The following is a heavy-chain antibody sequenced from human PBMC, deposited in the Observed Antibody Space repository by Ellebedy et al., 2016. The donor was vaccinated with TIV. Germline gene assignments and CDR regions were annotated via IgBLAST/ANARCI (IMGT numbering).Heavy chain of an antibody. D-gene: IGHD5-18*01. Sequence: GESLKISCAASGFTFSSYSMNWVRQAPGKGLEWVSSISSSSSYIYYADSVKGRFTISRDNAKNSLYLQMNSLRAEDTAVYYCARDGNYGYDAFDYWGQGTLVTVSS. J-gene: IGHJ4*02. CDR3: ARDGNYGYDAFDY. V-gene: IGHV3-21*01. CDR1: GFTFSSYS. CDR2: ISSSSSYI.